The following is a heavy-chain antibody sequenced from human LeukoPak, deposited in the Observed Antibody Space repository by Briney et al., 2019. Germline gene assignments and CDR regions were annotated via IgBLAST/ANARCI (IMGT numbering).Heavy chain of an antibody. CDR2: IYPGDSDT. V-gene: IGHV5-51*01. CDR3: ARFRRIAVAGTANNYYYYMDV. Sequence: GESLKISCKGSGYSFTSYWIGWVRQMPGNGLEWMGIIYPGDSDTRYSPSFQGQVTISADKSISTAYLQWSSLKASDTAMYYCARFRRIAVAGTANNYYYYMDVWGKGTTVTVSS. J-gene: IGHJ6*03. CDR1: GYSFTSYW. D-gene: IGHD6-19*01.